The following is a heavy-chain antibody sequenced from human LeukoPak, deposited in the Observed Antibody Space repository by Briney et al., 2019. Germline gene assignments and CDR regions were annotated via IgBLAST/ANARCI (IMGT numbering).Heavy chain of an antibody. CDR3: ATVRAAGRSSWYLDY. CDR2: IWYDGSNK. J-gene: IGHJ4*02. Sequence: GRSLRLSCAASGFTFSNYGMYWVRQAPGKGLEWVAVIWYDGSNKYYADSVKGRFTISRDNSKSTLYLQMNSLRAEDTAVYYCATVRAAGRSSWYLDYWGQGTLVTVSS. D-gene: IGHD2-2*01. CDR1: GFTFSNYG. V-gene: IGHV3-33*01.